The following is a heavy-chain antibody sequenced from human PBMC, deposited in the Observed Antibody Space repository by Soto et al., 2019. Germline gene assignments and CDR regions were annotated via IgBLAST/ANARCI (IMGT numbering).Heavy chain of an antibody. J-gene: IGHJ6*02. CDR1: GYSFTSYW. CDR2: IYPGDSDT. CDR3: ARTSAAGKNYNGMDV. V-gene: IGHV5-51*01. D-gene: IGHD6-13*01. Sequence: PGESLKISCKGSGYSFTSYWIGWVRQMPGKGLEWMGIIYPGDSDTRYSSSFQGQVTISADKSISTAYLQWSSLKASDTAMYYCARTSAAGKNYNGMDVWGQGTTVTVSS.